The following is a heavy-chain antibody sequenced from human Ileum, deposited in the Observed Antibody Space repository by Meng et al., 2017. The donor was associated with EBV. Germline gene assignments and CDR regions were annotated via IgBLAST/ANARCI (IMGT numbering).Heavy chain of an antibody. V-gene: IGHV4-61*08. CDR3: ARDGYSSGSD. CDR2: IYNSGST. CDR1: GGSVSSGGNY. D-gene: IGHD6-19*01. Sequence: QEQLQESSPGLVKPSETLSVTSSVSGGSVSSGGNYWSWIRQPPGKGLEWIGYIYNSGSTNYNPSLKSRVTISVDTSKNQFSLKLSSVTAADTAVYYCARDGYSSGSDWGQGTLVTVSS. J-gene: IGHJ4*02.